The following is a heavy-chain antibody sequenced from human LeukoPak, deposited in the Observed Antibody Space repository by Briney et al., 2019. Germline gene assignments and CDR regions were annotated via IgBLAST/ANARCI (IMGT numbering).Heavy chain of an antibody. D-gene: IGHD6-13*01. CDR3: AKVRRIAAAGTGEFDY. CDR1: GFTFKAYW. Sequence: GGSLRLSCAASGFTFKAYWMSWVRQAPGKGLEWVANMNQDGREEDYVDSVRGRFTISRDNSKNSLYLQMNSLRAEDTALYYCAKVRRIAAAGTGEFDYWGQGTLVTVSS. J-gene: IGHJ4*02. CDR2: MNQDGREE. V-gene: IGHV3-7*03.